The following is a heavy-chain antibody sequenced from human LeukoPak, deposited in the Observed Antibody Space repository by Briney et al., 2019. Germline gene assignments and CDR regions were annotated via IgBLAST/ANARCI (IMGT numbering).Heavy chain of an antibody. V-gene: IGHV4-61*02. D-gene: IGHD3-16*01. Sequence: SQTLSLTCVVSGDSITSGGYSWSWIRQPAGKGLDWIGRIYSSGSSKYNSSLKSRVIMSVDTSKNQFSLKLTSVTAADTAVYYCAREGGGFDYWGQGTLVTVSS. CDR2: IYSSGSS. CDR1: GDSITSGGYS. J-gene: IGHJ4*02. CDR3: AREGGGFDY.